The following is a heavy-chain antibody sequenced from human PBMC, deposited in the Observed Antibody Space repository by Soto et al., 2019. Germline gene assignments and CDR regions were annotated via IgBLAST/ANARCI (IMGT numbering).Heavy chain of an antibody. CDR2: ISYDGSNK. J-gene: IGHJ6*02. Sequence: GGSLRLSCAASGFTFSSYGMHWVRQAPGKGLEWVAVISYDGSNKYYADSVKGRFTISRDNSKNTLYLQMNSLRAEDTAVYYCAKDSSAAAGFWYYYYGMDVWGQGTTVTVSS. CDR1: GFTFSSYG. V-gene: IGHV3-30*18. D-gene: IGHD6-13*01. CDR3: AKDSSAAAGFWYYYYGMDV.